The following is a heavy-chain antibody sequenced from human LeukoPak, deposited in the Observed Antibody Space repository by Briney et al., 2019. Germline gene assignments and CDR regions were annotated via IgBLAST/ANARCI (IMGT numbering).Heavy chain of an antibody. CDR1: GFTFSSYW. CDR3: ARHSSSGPFDAFDI. V-gene: IGHV3-7*01. D-gene: IGHD6-6*01. J-gene: IGHJ3*02. CDR2: IKQDGSEK. Sequence: GGSLRLSCAASGFTFSSYWMSWVRQAPGKGLEWVANIKQDGSEKYYVDSVKGRFTISRDNAKNSLYLQMNSLRAEDTAVYYCARHSSSGPFDAFDIWGQGTMVTVSS.